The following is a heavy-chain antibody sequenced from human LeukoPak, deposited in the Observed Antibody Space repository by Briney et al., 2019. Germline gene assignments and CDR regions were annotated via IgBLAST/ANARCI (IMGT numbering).Heavy chain of an antibody. J-gene: IGHJ4*02. CDR3: ARDQGAWGYGYNFDY. CDR2: ISYDGSDK. Sequence: PGGSLRLSCAASGSTFSSYGMHWVRQAPGKGLEWVAVISYDGSDKYYADSVKGRFTISRDNSKNTLHLQMISLRAEDTAVYYCARDQGAWGYGYNFDYWGQGTLVTVSS. D-gene: IGHD3-16*01. CDR1: GSTFSSYG. V-gene: IGHV3-30*03.